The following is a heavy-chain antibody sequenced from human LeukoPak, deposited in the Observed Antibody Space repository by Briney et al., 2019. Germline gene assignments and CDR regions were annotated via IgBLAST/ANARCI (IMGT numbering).Heavy chain of an antibody. D-gene: IGHD5-12*01. Sequence: SEALSLTCAVSGYSISSGYYWSWIRQPPGKGLEWIGEINHSGGTNYNPSLKGRVTISVDTSKNQFSLKLSSVTAADTAVYYCARKGYSGYEKRWFDPWGQGTLVTVSS. CDR3: ARKGYSGYEKRWFDP. CDR2: INHSGGT. CDR1: GYSISSGYY. J-gene: IGHJ5*02. V-gene: IGHV4-34*01.